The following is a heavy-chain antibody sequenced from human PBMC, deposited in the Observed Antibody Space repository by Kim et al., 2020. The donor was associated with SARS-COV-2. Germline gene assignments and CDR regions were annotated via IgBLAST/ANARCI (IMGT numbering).Heavy chain of an antibody. Sequence: WITEYAPSLKSRLTINPDTSKNQFSLHLNSVTPEDTAVYYCAAGTAVVDYWGQGTVVTVSS. CDR3: AAGTAVVDY. D-gene: IGHD6-13*01. V-gene: IGHV6-1*01. J-gene: IGHJ4*02. CDR2: WIT.